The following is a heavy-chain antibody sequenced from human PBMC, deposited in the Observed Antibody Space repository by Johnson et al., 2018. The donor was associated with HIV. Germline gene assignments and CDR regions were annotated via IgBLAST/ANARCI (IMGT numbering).Heavy chain of an antibody. D-gene: IGHD3-16*01. CDR2: ISGGST. CDR1: GFTVSSTE. V-gene: IGHV3-38-3*01. Sequence: VQLVESRGVLVQPGGSLRLSCAASGFTVSSTEMSWVRQAPGKGLEWVSSISGGSTYYADSRKGRFTISRDNSKNTLHLQMNSLRAEDTAVYYCAKPPSMGADGFDIWGQGTLVTVSS. CDR3: AKPPSMGADGFDI. J-gene: IGHJ3*02.